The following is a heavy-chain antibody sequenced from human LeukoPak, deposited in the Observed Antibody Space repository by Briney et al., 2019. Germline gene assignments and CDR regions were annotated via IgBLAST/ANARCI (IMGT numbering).Heavy chain of an antibody. CDR3: ARGAPLFLESLSLDYGMDV. CDR1: GYTFTGYC. CDR2: INPNSGGT. J-gene: IGHJ6*02. Sequence: ASVTVSCKASGYTFTGYCMHWVRQAPGQGLEWMGRINPNSGGTNYAQKFQGRVTMTRDTSISTAYMELSRLRSDDTAVYYCARGAPLFLESLSLDYGMDVWGQGTTVTVSS. D-gene: IGHD3-3*01. V-gene: IGHV1-2*06.